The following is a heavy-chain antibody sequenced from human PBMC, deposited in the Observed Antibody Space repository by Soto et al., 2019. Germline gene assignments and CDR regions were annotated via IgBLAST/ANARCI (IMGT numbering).Heavy chain of an antibody. CDR1: GGSISSSSYY. J-gene: IGHJ4*02. V-gene: IGHV4-39*01. D-gene: IGHD2-2*01. CDR2: IYYSGST. Sequence: SETLSLTCTVSGGSISSSSYYWGWIRQPPGKGLEWIGSIYYSGSTYYNPSLKSRVTISVDTSKNQFSLKLSSVTAADTAVYYCARTSSTLWGRFDYWGQGTLVTVSS. CDR3: ARTSSTLWGRFDY.